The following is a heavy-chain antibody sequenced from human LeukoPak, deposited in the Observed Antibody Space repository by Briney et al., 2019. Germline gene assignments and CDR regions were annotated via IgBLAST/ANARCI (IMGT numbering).Heavy chain of an antibody. Sequence: GGSLRLSCAASGFTFSNYWMIWVRQAQGKGLEWVGNIKEDGSEKRYADSVRGRFTISRDNAQTPIYLQMNSLRAEDTAVYYCARASKPWLQLTWGQGTLVTVSS. D-gene: IGHD5-24*01. CDR3: ARASKPWLQLT. CDR1: GFTFSNYW. J-gene: IGHJ5*02. CDR2: IKEDGSEK. V-gene: IGHV3-7*05.